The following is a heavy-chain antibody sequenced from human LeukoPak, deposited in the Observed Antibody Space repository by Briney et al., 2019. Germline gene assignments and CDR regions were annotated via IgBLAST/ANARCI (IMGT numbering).Heavy chain of an antibody. V-gene: IGHV3-66*01. J-gene: IGHJ5*02. CDR3: GRKRAVTSRGRVDP. CDR2: IYSGGST. CDR1: GFTVSSNY. Sequence: PGGSLRLSCAASGFTVSSNYMSWVRQAPGKGLEWVSVIYSGGSTYYADSVKGRFTISRDNSKNTLYLQMNSLRAKDTAVYYCGRKRAVTSRGRVDPWGQGTLVTVSS. D-gene: IGHD2/OR15-2a*01.